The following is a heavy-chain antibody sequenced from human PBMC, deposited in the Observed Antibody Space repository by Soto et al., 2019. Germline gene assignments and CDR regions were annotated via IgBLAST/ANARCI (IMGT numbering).Heavy chain of an antibody. Sequence: ASVKVSCKASGDTFTSYYMHWVRQAPGQGLEWMGIINPSGGSTSYAQKFQGRVTMTRDTSTSTVYMELSSLRSEDTAVYYCARGSSSGVPTITMVRGVTNDYWGQGTLVTVSS. CDR1: GDTFTSYY. CDR3: ARGSSSGVPTITMVRGVTNDY. J-gene: IGHJ4*02. CDR2: INPSGGST. D-gene: IGHD3-10*01. V-gene: IGHV1-46*01.